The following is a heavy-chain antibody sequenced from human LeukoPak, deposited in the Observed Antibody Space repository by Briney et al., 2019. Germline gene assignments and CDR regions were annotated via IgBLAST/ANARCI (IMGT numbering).Heavy chain of an antibody. CDR2: TSLSSTPN. J-gene: IGHJ6*03. Sequence: GGSLRLSCAASGFSFSNDSMIWVRQAPGKGVGWVSYTSLSSTPNSYADSVKGRFTISRDNAKNSLFLQFNSLRAEDTAVYYCARVVGATQFGYYYYYMDVWGKGTTVTISS. V-gene: IGHV3-48*01. D-gene: IGHD1-26*01. CDR1: GFSFSNDS. CDR3: ARVVGATQFGYYYYYMDV.